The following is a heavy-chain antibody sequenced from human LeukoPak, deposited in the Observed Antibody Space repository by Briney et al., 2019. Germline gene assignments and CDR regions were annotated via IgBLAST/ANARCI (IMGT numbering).Heavy chain of an antibody. CDR3: VSFYEAY. CDR1: GNYW. Sequence: GGSLRLSCAVSGNYWMHWVRQAPGKGLVWVSHINSDGSWTSYADSVKGRFTISKDNAKNTVYLQMNNLRAEDAAVYYCVSFYEAYWGRGTLVTVSS. CDR2: INSDGSWT. D-gene: IGHD2/OR15-2a*01. J-gene: IGHJ4*02. V-gene: IGHV3-74*01.